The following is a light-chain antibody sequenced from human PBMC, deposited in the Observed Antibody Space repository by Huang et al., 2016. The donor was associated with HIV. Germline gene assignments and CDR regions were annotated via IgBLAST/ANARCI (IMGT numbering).Light chain of an antibody. Sequence: DVVMTQSPLSLSVTLGQPASISCKSSQSLLHSDGDTYLNWFHQRPGQSPRRLIYKVSKRDSGVPDRFRGIGSGTDFTLEISRVEPDDVGVYYCIQGTHLFTFGPGTTVDIK. CDR3: IQGTHLFT. J-gene: IGKJ3*01. CDR1: QSLLHSDGDTY. CDR2: KVS. V-gene: IGKV2-30*02.